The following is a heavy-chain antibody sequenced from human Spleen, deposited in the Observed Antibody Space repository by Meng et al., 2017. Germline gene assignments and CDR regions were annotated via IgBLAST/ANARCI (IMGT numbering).Heavy chain of an antibody. Sequence: GESLKISCAASGFTFSSYAMHWVRQAPGKGLEWVAVISYDGSNKYYADSVKGRFTISRDNSKNTLYLQMNSLRAEDTAVYYCARGVARYYDILTGFPPPPYDYWGQGTLVTVSS. J-gene: IGHJ4*02. CDR1: GFTFSSYA. CDR3: ARGVARYYDILTGFPPPPYDY. V-gene: IGHV3-30*01. CDR2: ISYDGSNK. D-gene: IGHD3-9*01.